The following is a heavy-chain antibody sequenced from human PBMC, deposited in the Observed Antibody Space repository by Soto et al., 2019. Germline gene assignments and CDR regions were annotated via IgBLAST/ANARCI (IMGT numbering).Heavy chain of an antibody. CDR1: GYSFTSYW. V-gene: IGHV5-10-1*01. CDR2: IDPSDSYT. D-gene: IGHD2-2*01. CDR3: ARLGVVVPAAISNYYYYGMDV. Sequence: LKISCKGSGYSFTSYWISWVRQMPGKGLEWMGRIDPSDSYTNYSPSFQGHVTISADKSISTAYLQWSSLKASDTAMYYCARLGVVVPAAISNYYYYGMDVWGQGTTVTVSS. J-gene: IGHJ6*02.